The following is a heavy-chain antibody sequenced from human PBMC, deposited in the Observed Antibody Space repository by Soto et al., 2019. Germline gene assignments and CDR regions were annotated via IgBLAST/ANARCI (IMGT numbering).Heavy chain of an antibody. V-gene: IGHV1-69*13. CDR1: GGTFGSYA. CDR3: AREQTYRYAFDI. CDR2: IIPIFGTA. J-gene: IGHJ3*02. D-gene: IGHD3-16*02. Sequence: SVKVSCKASGGTFGSYAISWVRQAPGQGLEWMGGIIPIFGTANYAQKFQGRVTITADESTSTAYMELSSLRSEDTAVYYCAREQTYRYAFDIWGQGTMVTVSS.